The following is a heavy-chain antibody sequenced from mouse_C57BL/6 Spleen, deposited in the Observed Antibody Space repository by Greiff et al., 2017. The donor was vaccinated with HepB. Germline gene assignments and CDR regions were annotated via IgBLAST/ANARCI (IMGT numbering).Heavy chain of an antibody. CDR3: ARRAISRTAQATAMDY. CDR1: GYSFTGYY. Sequence: VQLKQSGPELVKPGASVKISCKASGYSFTGYYMNWVKQSPEKSLEWIGEINPSTGGTTYNQKFKAKATLTVDKSSSTAYMQLKSLTSEDSAVYYCARRAISRTAQATAMDYWGQGTSVTVSS. D-gene: IGHD3-2*02. CDR2: INPSTGGT. J-gene: IGHJ4*01. V-gene: IGHV1-42*01.